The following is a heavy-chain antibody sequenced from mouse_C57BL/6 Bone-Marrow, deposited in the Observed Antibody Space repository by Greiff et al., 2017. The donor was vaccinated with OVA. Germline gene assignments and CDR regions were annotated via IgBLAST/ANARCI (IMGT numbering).Heavy chain of an antibody. CDR1: GYSITSGYY. CDR3: ARERGHYYYGSSYYFDY. Sequence: EVKLLESGPGLVKPSQSLSLTCSVTGYSITSGYYWNWIRQFPGNKLEWMGYISYDGSNNYNPSLKNRISITRDTSKNQFFLKLNSVTTEDTATYYCARERGHYYYGSSYYFDYWGQGTTLTVSS. J-gene: IGHJ2*01. CDR2: ISYDGSN. D-gene: IGHD1-1*01. V-gene: IGHV3-6*01.